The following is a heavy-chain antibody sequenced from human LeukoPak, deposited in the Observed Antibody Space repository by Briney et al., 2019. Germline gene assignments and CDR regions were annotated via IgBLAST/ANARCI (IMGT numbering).Heavy chain of an antibody. V-gene: IGHV1-69*05. CDR1: GGTFSSYA. CDR2: IIPIFGTA. Sequence: ASVKVSCKASGGTFSSYAISWVRQAPGQGLEWMGGIIPIFGTANYAQKFQGRVTITTDESTSTAYMELSSLRSEDTAVYYCARNGPMDQLGGNWFDPWGQGTPVTVSS. CDR3: ARNGPMDQLGGNWFDP. D-gene: IGHD1-1*01. J-gene: IGHJ5*02.